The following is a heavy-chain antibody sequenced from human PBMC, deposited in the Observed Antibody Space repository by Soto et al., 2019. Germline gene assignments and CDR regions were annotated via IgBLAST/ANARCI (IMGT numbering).Heavy chain of an antibody. CDR2: IIPILGIA. J-gene: IGHJ4*02. V-gene: IGHV1-69*02. D-gene: IGHD2-15*01. CDR1: GGTFSSYT. CDR3: ARGESVVGDY. Sequence: GSSVKVSCKAAGGTFSSYTISWLRQAPGQGLEWMGRIIPILGIANYAQKFQGRVTITADKSTSTAYMELSSLRSEDTAVYYCARGESVVGDYWGQGTLVTVSS.